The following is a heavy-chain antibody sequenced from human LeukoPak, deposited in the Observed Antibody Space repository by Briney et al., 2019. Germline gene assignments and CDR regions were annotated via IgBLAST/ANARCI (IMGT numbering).Heavy chain of an antibody. CDR2: IWYDGSNK. CDR1: GFTFSSYG. CDR3: ARDRTTQHGLDYYMDV. D-gene: IGHD2/OR15-2a*01. V-gene: IGHV3-33*01. Sequence: PGGSLRLSCAASGFTFSSYGMHWVRQAPGKGLEWVAVIWYDGSNKYYADSVKGRFTISRDNSKNTLYLQMNSLRAEDTAVYYCARDRTTQHGLDYYMDVWGKGTTVTVSS. J-gene: IGHJ6*03.